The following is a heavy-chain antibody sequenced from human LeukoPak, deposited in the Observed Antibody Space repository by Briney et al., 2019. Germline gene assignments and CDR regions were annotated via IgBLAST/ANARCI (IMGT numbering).Heavy chain of an antibody. D-gene: IGHD3-22*01. J-gene: IGHJ4*02. CDR1: GFSLSVYW. Sequence: GGSLRLSCEASGFSLSVYWMSWVRQAPGKGLEWVCNIKPDGSERNYVNSVKGRFTISRDNAKKSLYLQMSSLRAEDTAVYYCARDWGAYYHFFDYWGQGTLVTVSS. CDR2: IKPDGSER. V-gene: IGHV3-7*01. CDR3: ARDWGAYYHFFDY.